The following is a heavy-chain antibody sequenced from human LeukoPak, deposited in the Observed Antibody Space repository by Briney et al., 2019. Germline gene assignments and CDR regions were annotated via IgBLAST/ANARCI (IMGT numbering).Heavy chain of an antibody. Sequence: ASVKVSCKASGYTFTGYYMHWVRQAPGQGLEWMGWINPNSGGTDYAQNFQGRVTMTRDTSISTAYMELSRLRSDDTAMYFCARGDRRTLWAPLDYWGQGTLVTVSS. V-gene: IGHV1-2*02. J-gene: IGHJ4*02. D-gene: IGHD5-18*01. CDR3: ARGDRRTLWAPLDY. CDR2: INPNSGGT. CDR1: GYTFTGYY.